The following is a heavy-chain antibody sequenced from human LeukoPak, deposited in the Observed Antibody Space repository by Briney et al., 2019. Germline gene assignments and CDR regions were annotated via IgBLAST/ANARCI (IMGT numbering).Heavy chain of an antibody. D-gene: IGHD3-10*01. Sequence: PSETLSLTCTVSGGSISSSSYYWGWIRQPPGKGLEWIGYIYYSGSTNCNPSLKSRVTISVDTSKNQFSLKLSSVTAADTAVYYCARNVWFGSALYYMDVWGKGTTVTISS. V-gene: IGHV4-61*05. CDR3: ARNVWFGSALYYMDV. J-gene: IGHJ6*03. CDR2: IYYSGST. CDR1: GGSISSSSYY.